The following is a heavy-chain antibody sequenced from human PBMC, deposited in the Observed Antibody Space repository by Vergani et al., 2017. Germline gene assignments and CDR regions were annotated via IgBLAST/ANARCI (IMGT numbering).Heavy chain of an antibody. J-gene: IGHJ4*02. CDR2: IYYSGST. Sequence: QVQLQESGPGLVKPSETLSLTCTVSGGSISSYYWSWIRQPPGKGLEWIGYIYYSGSTNYNPSLKSRVTISVDTSKNQFSLKLSSVTAADTAVYYCASGPDWLLPDYWGQGTLVTVSS. V-gene: IGHV4-59*01. CDR3: ASGPDWLLPDY. D-gene: IGHD3-9*01. CDR1: GGSISSYY.